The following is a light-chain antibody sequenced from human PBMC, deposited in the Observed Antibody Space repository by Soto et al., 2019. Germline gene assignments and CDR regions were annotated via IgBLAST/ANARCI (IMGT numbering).Light chain of an antibody. CDR3: MQQKQFPFT. J-gene: IGKJ4*01. CDR2: KVS. CDR1: QSLVHSDGKTY. Sequence: DIVLTQTPLSSPVTLGQPASISCRSSQSLVHSDGKTYLSWVQQRPGQPPRLLIYKVSNRFSVVPDRFTGRGAGTDFTLKISRVAAEDVGTYYCMQQKQFPFTFGGGTKVEIK. V-gene: IGKV2-24*01.